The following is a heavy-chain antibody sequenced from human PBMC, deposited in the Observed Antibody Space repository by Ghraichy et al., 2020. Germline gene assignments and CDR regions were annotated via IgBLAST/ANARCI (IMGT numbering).Heavy chain of an antibody. D-gene: IGHD1-14*01. CDR2: ISGSGGST. J-gene: IGHJ4*02. Sequence: GGSLRLSCAASGFTFSSYAISWVRQAPGKGLEWDSAISGSGGSTYYADSVKGRFTISRDNSKNTLYLQMNSLRAEDTAVCYCAKMGRGNLDYWGQGTLVTVPS. CDR1: GFTFSSYA. CDR3: AKMGRGNLDY. V-gene: IGHV3-23*01.